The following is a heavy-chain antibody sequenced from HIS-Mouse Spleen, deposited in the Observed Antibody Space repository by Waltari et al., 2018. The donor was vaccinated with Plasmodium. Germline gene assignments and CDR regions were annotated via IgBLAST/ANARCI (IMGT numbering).Heavy chain of an antibody. J-gene: IGHJ2*01. D-gene: IGHD6-13*01. V-gene: IGHV3-7*01. CDR1: GFPVSSHW. CDR2: IKQDGCEK. Sequence: EVQRVESGGGLVQPGGSLRLSCAAAGFPVSSHWMSWVRQAPGKGLEWVANIKQDGCEKYYVDSVKGRFTISRDNAKNSLYLQMNSLRAEDTAVYYCASSWYWYFDLWGRGTLVTVSS. CDR3: ASSWYWYFDL.